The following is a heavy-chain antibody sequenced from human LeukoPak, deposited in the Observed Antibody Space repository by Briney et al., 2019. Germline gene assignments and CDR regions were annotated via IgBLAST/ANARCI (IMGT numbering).Heavy chain of an antibody. CDR2: IYTSGTT. V-gene: IGHV4-4*07. Sequence: SETLSLTCTVPGGSISNYYWSWIRQPAGKGLEWIGRIYTSGTTQYNPSLKSRVTMSVDTSKNQFSLNLSSVTAADTAVYYCARFSSIAAAFDYWGLGTLVTVSS. CDR1: GGSISNYY. D-gene: IGHD6-13*01. J-gene: IGHJ4*02. CDR3: ARFSSIAAAFDY.